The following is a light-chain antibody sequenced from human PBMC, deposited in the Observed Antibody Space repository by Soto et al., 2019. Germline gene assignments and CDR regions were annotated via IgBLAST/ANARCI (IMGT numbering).Light chain of an antibody. Sequence: QSALTQPASVSGSPGQSITISCTGTNSDIGGYNYVSWYQQHPGKAPKLMIYDVSNRPSGVSYRFSGSKSGNTASLTISGLQAEDEADYYCSSYTSRSTLGVFGGGTKRTVL. J-gene: IGLJ2*01. V-gene: IGLV2-14*03. CDR2: DVS. CDR3: SSYTSRSTLGV. CDR1: NSDIGGYNY.